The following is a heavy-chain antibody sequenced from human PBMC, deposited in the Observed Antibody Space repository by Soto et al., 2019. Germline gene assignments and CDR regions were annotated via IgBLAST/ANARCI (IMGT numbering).Heavy chain of an antibody. CDR3: AREGDNCNAATVNYYGMDV. CDR2: IKQDGSEK. V-gene: IGHV3-7*03. CDR1: GFTFSSYW. Sequence: GSLRLSCAASGFTFSSYWMSWVRQAPGKGREWVANIKQDGSEKYYVDPVKGRFTISRDNAKNSLYLQMNSLRAEGTAVYYCAREGDNCNAATVNYYGMDVWGQGTKVTVSS. J-gene: IGHJ6*02. D-gene: IGHD1-20*01.